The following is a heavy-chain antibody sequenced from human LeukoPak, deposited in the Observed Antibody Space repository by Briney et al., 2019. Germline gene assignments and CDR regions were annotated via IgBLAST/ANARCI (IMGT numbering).Heavy chain of an antibody. CDR1: GYSFTSYW. V-gene: IGHV5-51*01. Sequence: GESLEISCKGSGYSFTSYWIGWVRQMPGKGLEWMGIIYPGDSHTRYSPSFQGQVTISADKSTSTAYLQWSSLKASDTAIYYCARRHTVVVTAIPRMHDAFDIWGQGTMVTVPS. J-gene: IGHJ3*02. D-gene: IGHD2-21*02. CDR2: IYPGDSHT. CDR3: ARRHTVVVTAIPRMHDAFDI.